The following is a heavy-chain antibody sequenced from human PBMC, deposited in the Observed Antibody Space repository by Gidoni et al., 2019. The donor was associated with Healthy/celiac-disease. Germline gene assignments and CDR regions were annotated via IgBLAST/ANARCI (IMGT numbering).Heavy chain of an antibody. CDR3: ARGGGGSGSYYNVPFDY. CDR2: INHSGST. D-gene: IGHD3-10*01. J-gene: IGHJ4*02. CDR1: GGSFSGYY. V-gene: IGHV4-34*01. Sequence: QVQLQQWGAGLLKPSETLSLTCAVYGGSFSGYYWSWIRQPPGKGLEWIGEINHSGSTNYNPSLKSRVTISVDTSKNQFSLKLSSVTAADTAVYYCARGGGGSGSYYNVPFDYWGQGTLVTVSS.